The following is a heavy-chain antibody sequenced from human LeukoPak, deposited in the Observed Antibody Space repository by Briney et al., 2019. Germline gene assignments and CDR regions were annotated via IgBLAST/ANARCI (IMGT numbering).Heavy chain of an antibody. CDR1: GGSISSYY. CDR2: IYYSGST. Sequence: PSETLSLTCTVSGGSISSYYWSWIRQPPGKGLEWIRYIYYSGSTNYNPSLKSRVTISVDTSKNQFSLKLSSVTAADTAVYYCARTHSSSWIGNWFDPWGQEPWSPSPQ. D-gene: IGHD6-13*01. J-gene: IGHJ5*02. V-gene: IGHV4-59*01. CDR3: ARTHSSSWIGNWFDP.